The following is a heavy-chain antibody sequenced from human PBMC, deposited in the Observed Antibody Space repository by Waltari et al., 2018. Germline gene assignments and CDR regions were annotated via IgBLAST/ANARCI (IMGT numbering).Heavy chain of an antibody. Sequence: QVQLQQWGAGLLKPSETLSLTSAVYGGAVRGYYWTWTRQPPGKGLEWIGEINHSGSTNYNPSLKSRVTISVDTSKNQFSLKLSSVTAADTAVYYCAREEYSSGWYIDYWGQGTLVTVSS. D-gene: IGHD6-19*01. CDR2: INHSGST. J-gene: IGHJ4*02. CDR3: AREEYSSGWYIDY. V-gene: IGHV4-34*01. CDR1: GGAVRGYY.